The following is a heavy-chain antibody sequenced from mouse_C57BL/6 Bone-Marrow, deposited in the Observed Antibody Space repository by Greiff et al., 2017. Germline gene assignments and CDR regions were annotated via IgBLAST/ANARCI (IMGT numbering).Heavy chain of an antibody. CDR2: ISSGGSYT. CDR1: GFTFSSYG. Sequence: EVMLVESGGDLVKPGGSLKLSCAASGFTFSSYGMSWVRQTPDKRLEWVATISSGGSYTYYPDSVKGRFTISRDNAKNTLYLQMSSLMSEDTAMYYCARRGGLYYAMDYWGQGTSVTGSS. V-gene: IGHV5-6*02. CDR3: ARRGGLYYAMDY. J-gene: IGHJ4*01.